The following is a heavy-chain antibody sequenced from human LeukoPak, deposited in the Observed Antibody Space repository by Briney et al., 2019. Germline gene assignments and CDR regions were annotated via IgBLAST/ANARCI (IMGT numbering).Heavy chain of an antibody. D-gene: IGHD6-13*01. J-gene: IGHJ4*02. CDR1: SGSINTYY. CDR2: IYYIGNT. V-gene: IGHV4-59*01. Sequence: SETLSLTCTVSSGSINTYYWSWIRQPPGKGLEWIGYIYYIGNTNYNPSLKSRVTIALDTSRNQFSLKLTSVTAADTAVYYCARDTSSAGTNIDYWGQGTLVTVSS. CDR3: ARDTSSAGTNIDY.